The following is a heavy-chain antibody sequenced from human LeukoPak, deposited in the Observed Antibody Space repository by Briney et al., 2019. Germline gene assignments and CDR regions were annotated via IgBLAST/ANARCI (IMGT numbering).Heavy chain of an antibody. Sequence: SETLSLTCTVSGYSISSGYYWGWIRQPPGKGLEWIGEINHSGSTNYNPSLKSRATISVDTSKNQFSLKLSSVTAADTAVYYCARVLYDSSGYYYDYYYYYMDVWGKGTTVTVSS. CDR1: GYSISSGYY. J-gene: IGHJ6*03. V-gene: IGHV4-38-2*02. D-gene: IGHD3-22*01. CDR3: ARVLYDSSGYYYDYYYYYMDV. CDR2: INHSGST.